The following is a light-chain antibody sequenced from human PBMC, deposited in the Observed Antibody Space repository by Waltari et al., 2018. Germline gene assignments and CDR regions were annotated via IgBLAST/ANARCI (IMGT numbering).Light chain of an antibody. CDR1: QSLHRA. Sequence: EIVWTQSPDTLSLSPGERATLSCRARQSLHRALAWSQQKPGQAPRLLIYGVSTRATGIPDGFSGSGSGADVRLTSTRLEPEDFGVYYCQHYLRLPVAFGQGTKVDIK. V-gene: IGKV3-20*01. CDR2: GVS. J-gene: IGKJ1*01. CDR3: QHYLRLPVA.